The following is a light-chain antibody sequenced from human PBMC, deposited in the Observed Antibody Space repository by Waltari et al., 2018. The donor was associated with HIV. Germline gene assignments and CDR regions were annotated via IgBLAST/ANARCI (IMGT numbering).Light chain of an antibody. CDR3: AAWDDSRSGVV. Sequence: QSVLTQPPSSSGTPGQRVTISCSGSSSNTCSKTVNWYQQLPGTAPKLLIYSDNQRPSGVPDRFSGSKSGPSASLAISGLQSEDEADYSCAAWDDSRSGVVFGGGTRLTVL. CDR1: SSNTCSKT. J-gene: IGLJ2*01. V-gene: IGLV1-44*01. CDR2: SDN.